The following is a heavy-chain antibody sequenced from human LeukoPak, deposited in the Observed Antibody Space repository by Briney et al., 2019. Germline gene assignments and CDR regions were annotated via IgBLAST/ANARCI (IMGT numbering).Heavy chain of an antibody. D-gene: IGHD6-19*01. J-gene: IGHJ4*02. V-gene: IGHV4-34*01. CDR1: GGSFTGSFSTYY. CDR3: ARNGWYSVDY. Sequence: PSETLSLTCAVSGGSFTGSFSTYYWSWIRQPPGKGLEWIGEINHSGSTTYNPSLKSRVTISIDTSKNHFSLKLSSVTAADTAMYYCARNGWYSVDYWGQRTQVIVSS. CDR2: INHSGST.